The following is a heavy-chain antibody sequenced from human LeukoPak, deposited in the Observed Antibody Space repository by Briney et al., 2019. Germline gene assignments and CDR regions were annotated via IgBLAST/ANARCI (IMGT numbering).Heavy chain of an antibody. CDR3: AREGGIMITLGGVIEPYYFDY. J-gene: IGHJ4*02. CDR2: IDWDDDK. D-gene: IGHD3-16*02. Sequence: SGPALVKPPQTLTLTCTFSGFSLSTSGMRVSWIRQPPGKALEWLARIDWDDDKFYSTSLKTRLTIPKDTSKHQVVLTMTNMDPVDTATYYCAREGGIMITLGGVIEPYYFDYWGQGTLVTVSS. V-gene: IGHV2-70*04. CDR1: GFSLSTSGMR.